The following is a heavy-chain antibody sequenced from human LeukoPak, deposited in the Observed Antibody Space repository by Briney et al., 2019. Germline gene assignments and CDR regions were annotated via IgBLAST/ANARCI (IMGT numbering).Heavy chain of an antibody. V-gene: IGHV3-49*04. CDR2: IRRKTHVGAP. Sequence: QSGGSLRLSCTASGFTFGDYGLSWVRQAPGKGLKWVTFIRRKTHVGAPEYAPSVKGRFPLSRDDSKSIAYLQIDSLKTEDTAVYYCTRARYYGSASYYSDAFDVWGQGTLVTVSS. CDR1: GFTFGDYG. J-gene: IGHJ3*01. D-gene: IGHD3-10*01. CDR3: TRARYYGSASYYSDAFDV.